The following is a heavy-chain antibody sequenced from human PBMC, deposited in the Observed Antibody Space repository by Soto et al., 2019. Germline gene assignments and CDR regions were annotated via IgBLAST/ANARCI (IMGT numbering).Heavy chain of an antibody. CDR2: IGTSGDT. V-gene: IGHV3-13*01. Sequence: EVQLVESGGDLVHPGGSLRLSSAASGFTFSSYDFHWVRQATGKGLGWVLAIGTSGDTYYAGSVKGRFNIYRENAKKSLDLQMHRLRDGDNAVYYCTRGGGGFHYRGQGTLVSASS. J-gene: IGHJ4*02. CDR1: GFTFSSYD. D-gene: IGHD3-16*01. CDR3: TRGGGGFHY.